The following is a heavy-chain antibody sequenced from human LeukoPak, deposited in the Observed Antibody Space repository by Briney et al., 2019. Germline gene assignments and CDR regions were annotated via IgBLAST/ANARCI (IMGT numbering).Heavy chain of an antibody. CDR3: ARHPGDDY. CDR2: IYYSGST. V-gene: IGHV4-39*01. D-gene: IGHD3-16*01. Sequence: SETLSLTCTVSGGSISSSSYYWGWIRQPPGKGLEWIGSIYYSGSTYYNPSLKSRVTISVDTSKNQFSLKLSSVTAADTAVYYCARHPGDDYWGQGTLVTASS. CDR1: GGSISSSSYY. J-gene: IGHJ4*02.